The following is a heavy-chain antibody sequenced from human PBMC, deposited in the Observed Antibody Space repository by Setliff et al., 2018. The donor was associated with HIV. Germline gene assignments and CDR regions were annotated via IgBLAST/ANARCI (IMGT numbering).Heavy chain of an antibody. CDR1: GYPFSGYY. Sequence: ASVKVSCKASGYPFSGYYMHWVRQAPGQGLEWMGRINPNSGGTNYAQKFQGRVTMTRDTSISTAYMELSRLRSDDTAACYCARVWLYYYGSRPEAPFDYWGQGTLVTVSS. V-gene: IGHV1-2*06. J-gene: IGHJ4*02. CDR3: ARVWLYYYGSRPEAPFDY. CDR2: INPNSGGT. D-gene: IGHD3-10*01.